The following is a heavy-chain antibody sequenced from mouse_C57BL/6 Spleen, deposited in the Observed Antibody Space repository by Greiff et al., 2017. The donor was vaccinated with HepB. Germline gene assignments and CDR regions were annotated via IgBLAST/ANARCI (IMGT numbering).Heavy chain of an antibody. V-gene: IGHV1-82*01. Sequence: VKLMESGPELVKPGASVKISCKASGYAFSSSWMNWVKQRPGKGLEWIGRIYPGDGDTNYNGKFKGKATLTADKSSSTAYMQLSSLTSEDSAVYFCAIITTVVGAMDYWGQGTSVTVSS. CDR1: GYAFSSSW. CDR3: AIITTVVGAMDY. D-gene: IGHD1-1*01. CDR2: IYPGDGDT. J-gene: IGHJ4*01.